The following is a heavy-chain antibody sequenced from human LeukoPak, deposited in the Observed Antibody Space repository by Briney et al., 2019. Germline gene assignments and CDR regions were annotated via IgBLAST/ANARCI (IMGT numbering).Heavy chain of an antibody. D-gene: IGHD6-19*01. Sequence: NPSETLSLTCTVSGRSITSAGYFWSWIRQHPEKGLEFFGYIYYSGSTYYNPSLQSRMTISADTSKNQFSLNLNSVTAADTAVYFCARGVAGPSSFDYWGQGTLITVSS. V-gene: IGHV4-31*03. CDR3: ARGVAGPSSFDY. J-gene: IGHJ4*02. CDR1: GRSITSAGYF. CDR2: IYYSGST.